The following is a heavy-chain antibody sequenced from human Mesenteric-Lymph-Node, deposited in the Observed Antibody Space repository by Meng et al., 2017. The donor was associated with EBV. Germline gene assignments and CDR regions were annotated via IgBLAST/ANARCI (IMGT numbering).Heavy chain of an antibody. D-gene: IGHD3-3*01. J-gene: IGHJ4*02. V-gene: IGHV4-39*07. CDR3: AGRGFYTLFDY. Sequence: HLQLQQAGPGLVKPSETLSLTCTVSGGFISRSGFYWGWIRQPPGKGLEWIGRVSYSGTTSYNPSLRSRVTISADTSKNQFSLRLTSLTAADTAIYYCAGRGFYTLFDYWGQGTLVTVSS. CDR1: GGFISRSGFY. CDR2: VSYSGTT.